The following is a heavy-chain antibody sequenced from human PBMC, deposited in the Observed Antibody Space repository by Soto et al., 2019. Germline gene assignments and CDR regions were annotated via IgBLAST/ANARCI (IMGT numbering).Heavy chain of an antibody. CDR2: ISSSSSYM. J-gene: IGHJ4*02. D-gene: IGHD3-22*01. V-gene: IGHV3-21*01. CDR1: GFNFGTHS. CDR3: ARDIPPYYYDSSGRYLDY. Sequence: EVQLVESGGGLVKPGGSLRLSCAASGFNFGTHSMNWVRQGPGKGLEWVSSISSSSSYMYYADSVKGRLTISRDNAKNSLYLQMNSLRAEDTAVYYCARDIPPYYYDSSGRYLDYWGQGTLVTVSS.